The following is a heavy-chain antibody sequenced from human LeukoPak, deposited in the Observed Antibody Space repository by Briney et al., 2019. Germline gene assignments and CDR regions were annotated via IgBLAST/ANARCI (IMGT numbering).Heavy chain of an antibody. V-gene: IGHV3-7*01. Sequence: PGGSLRLPCADSGFTFSTYWMSWVRKLPGQGLMRVDRIKPDGSEKYYVDSVKGRFTISRDKAKNSLYLQLNSLRAEDTALFYCARDRGGSGWYEFESWGQGTLVSVSS. CDR3: ARDRGGSGWYEFES. D-gene: IGHD6-19*01. CDR2: IKPDGSEK. J-gene: IGHJ4*02. CDR1: GFTFSTYW.